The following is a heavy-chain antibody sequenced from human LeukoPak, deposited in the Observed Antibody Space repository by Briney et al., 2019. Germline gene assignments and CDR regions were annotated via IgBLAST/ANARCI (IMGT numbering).Heavy chain of an antibody. CDR3: AKDIIIAAAGPAYFDY. CDR2: ISSSGSTI. Sequence: GGSLRLSCAASGFTFSDYYMSWIRQAPGKGLEWVSYISSSGSTIYYADSVKGRFTISRDSSKNTMYLQMNSLRAEDTAVYYCAKDIIIAAAGPAYFDYWGQGTWSPSPQ. CDR1: GFTFSDYY. J-gene: IGHJ4*02. V-gene: IGHV3-11*01. D-gene: IGHD6-13*01.